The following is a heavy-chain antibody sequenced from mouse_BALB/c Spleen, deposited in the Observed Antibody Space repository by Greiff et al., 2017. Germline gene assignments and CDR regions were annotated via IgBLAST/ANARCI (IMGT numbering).Heavy chain of an antibody. Sequence: SGPELVRPGVSVKISCKASGYTFTSYTMHWVKQRPGQGLEWIGYINPSSGYTNYNQKFKDKATLTADKSSSTAYMQLSSLTSEDSAVYYCAREGGNYVWYFDVWGAGTTVTVSS. D-gene: IGHD2-1*01. CDR3: AREGGNYVWYFDV. V-gene: IGHV1S26*01. J-gene: IGHJ1*01. CDR2: INPSSGYT. CDR1: GYTFTSYT.